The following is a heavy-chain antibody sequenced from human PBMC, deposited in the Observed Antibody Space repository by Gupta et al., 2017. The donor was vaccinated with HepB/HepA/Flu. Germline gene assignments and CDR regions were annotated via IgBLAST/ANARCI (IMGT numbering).Heavy chain of an antibody. CDR3: ASPIPPYCSSVSCQPGPIVDP. V-gene: IGHV3-21*01. Sequence: EVHLVESGGGLVQPGGSLRLSCAASGFPFSSYNINGVRHAPGKGLAWVSVIDATSTYIYYADSVKGRFTISRDNAKNSLYLQMNSLRAEDTAVYYCASPIPPYCSSVSCQPGPIVDPWGQGTLVTVSS. CDR1: GFPFSSYN. CDR2: IDATSTYI. D-gene: IGHD2-15*01. J-gene: IGHJ5*02.